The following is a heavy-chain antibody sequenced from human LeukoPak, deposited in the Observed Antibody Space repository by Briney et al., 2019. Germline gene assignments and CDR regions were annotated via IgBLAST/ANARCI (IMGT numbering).Heavy chain of an antibody. J-gene: IGHJ4*02. CDR2: ISGTGDST. D-gene: IGHD7-27*01. Sequence: GGSLRLSCAASGFTFSIYAMSWVRQAPGKGLEWVSGISGTGDSTYYADSVKGRFTISRDNSKNTLYLQMNSLRAEDTAVYYCAKDLNWALDYWGQGTLVTVSS. V-gene: IGHV3-23*01. CDR3: AKDLNWALDY. CDR1: GFTFSIYA.